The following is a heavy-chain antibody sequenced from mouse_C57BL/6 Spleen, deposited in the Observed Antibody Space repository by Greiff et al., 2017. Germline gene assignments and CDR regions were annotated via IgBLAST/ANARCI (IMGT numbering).Heavy chain of an antibody. D-gene: IGHD2-4*01. CDR2: INPSNGGT. J-gene: IGHJ2*01. CDR3: ATGKEYDYGSFDY. V-gene: IGHV1-53*01. Sequence: QVQLQQPGTELVKPGASVKLSCKASGYTFTSYWMHWVKQRPGPGLEWIGNINPSNGGTNYNEKFKSKATLTVDKSSSTAYMQLSSLTSDDSAVYYCATGKEYDYGSFDYWGQGTTLTVSS. CDR1: GYTFTSYW.